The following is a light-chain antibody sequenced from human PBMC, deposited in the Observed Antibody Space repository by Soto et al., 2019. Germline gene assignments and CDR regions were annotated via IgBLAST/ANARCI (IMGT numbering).Light chain of an antibody. CDR2: DAS. Sequence: EIVLTQSPATLSLSLGERATLSCRASQSVSSYLAWYQQKPGQAPRLLIYDASNRATGIPARFSGSGSGTDFTLTISSLEPEDFAVYYRQQRSNWPPTFGQGTKVEIK. CDR3: QQRSNWPPT. V-gene: IGKV3-11*01. J-gene: IGKJ1*01. CDR1: QSVSSY.